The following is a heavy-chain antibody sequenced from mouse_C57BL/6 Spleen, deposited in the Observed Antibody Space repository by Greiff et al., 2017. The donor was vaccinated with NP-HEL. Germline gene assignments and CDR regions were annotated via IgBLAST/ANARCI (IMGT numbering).Heavy chain of an antibody. CDR3: ARYTTVGYFDV. D-gene: IGHD1-1*01. J-gene: IGHJ1*03. Sequence: EVMLVESGGGLVKPGGSLKLSCAASGFTFSSYAMSWVRQTPEKRLEWVATISDGGSYTYYPDNVKGRFTISRDNAKNNLYLQMSHLKSEDTAMYYCARYTTVGYFDVWGTGTTVTVSS. CDR2: ISDGGSYT. CDR1: GFTFSSYA. V-gene: IGHV5-4*03.